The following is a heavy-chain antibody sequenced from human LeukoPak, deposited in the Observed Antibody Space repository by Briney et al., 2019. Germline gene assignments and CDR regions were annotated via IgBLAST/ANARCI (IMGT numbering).Heavy chain of an antibody. CDR1: GGSFNGYY. Sequence: SETLSLTCAVYGGSFNGYYWSWIRQPPGKGLEWIGEINHSGSTNYNPSLKSRVTISVDTSKNQFSLKLSSVTAADTAVYYCARAAGGYYYPYYFDYWGQGTLVTVSS. V-gene: IGHV4-34*01. D-gene: IGHD3-22*01. CDR3: ARAAGGYYYPYYFDY. J-gene: IGHJ4*02. CDR2: INHSGST.